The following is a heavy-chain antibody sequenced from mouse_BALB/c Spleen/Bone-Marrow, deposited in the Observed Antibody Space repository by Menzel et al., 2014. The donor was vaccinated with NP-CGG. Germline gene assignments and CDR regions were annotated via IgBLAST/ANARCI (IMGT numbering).Heavy chain of an antibody. Sequence: QVQLKQSGAELVRPGTSVKVSCKASGYAFTNYLIEWLKQRPGQGLEWIGVLNPGSGGSHYNEKFKGKATLTADKSSSTAYMQLGSLTSDDSAVYFCARSTTVKDYFDYWGQGTTLTVSS. CDR3: ARSTTVKDYFDY. CDR2: LNPGSGGS. V-gene: IGHV1-54*01. CDR1: GYAFTNYL. D-gene: IGHD1-1*01. J-gene: IGHJ2*01.